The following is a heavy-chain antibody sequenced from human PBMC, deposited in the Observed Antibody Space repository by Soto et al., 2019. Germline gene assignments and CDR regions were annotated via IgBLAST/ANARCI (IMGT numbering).Heavy chain of an antibody. CDR2: INPSGGST. Sequence: QVQLVQSGAEVKKPGASVKVSYKASGYTFTSYYMHWVRQAPGQGLEWMGIINPSGGSTSYAQKFQGRVTMTRDTSTSTVYMELSSLRSEDTAVYYCARDQRYYDFWSGYLYYYYGMDVWGQGTTVTVSS. CDR3: ARDQRYYDFWSGYLYYYYGMDV. CDR1: GYTFTSYY. D-gene: IGHD3-3*01. J-gene: IGHJ6*02. V-gene: IGHV1-46*01.